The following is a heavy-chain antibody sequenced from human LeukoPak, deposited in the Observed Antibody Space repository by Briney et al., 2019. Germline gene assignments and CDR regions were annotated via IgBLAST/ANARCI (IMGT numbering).Heavy chain of an antibody. V-gene: IGHV1-18*01. Sequence: ASVKVSCKASGYTFTNYGITWVRQAPGQELEWMGWISAYDGNTNYAQNLQGRVTMTTDTSTTTAYMEMRSLRSGDTAVYYCARGPYCSGGTCYSQFFDHWGQGTLVTVSS. J-gene: IGHJ4*02. CDR1: GYTFTNYG. CDR2: ISAYDGNT. CDR3: ARGPYCSGGTCYSQFFDH. D-gene: IGHD2-15*01.